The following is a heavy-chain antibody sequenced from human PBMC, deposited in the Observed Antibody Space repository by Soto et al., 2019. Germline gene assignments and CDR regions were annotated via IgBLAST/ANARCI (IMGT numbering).Heavy chain of an antibody. Sequence: EGSLRLSCAASGFTFSSYAMSWVRQAPGKGLEWVSAISGSGGSTYYADSVKGRFTISRDNSKNTLYLQMNSLRAEDTAVYYCAKKEGYSYGFPFDYWGQGTLVTVSS. J-gene: IGHJ4*02. V-gene: IGHV3-23*01. D-gene: IGHD5-18*01. CDR3: AKKEGYSYGFPFDY. CDR2: ISGSGGST. CDR1: GFTFSSYA.